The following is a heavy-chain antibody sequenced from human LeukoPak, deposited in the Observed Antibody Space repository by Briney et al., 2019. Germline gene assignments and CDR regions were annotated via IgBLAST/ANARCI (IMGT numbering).Heavy chain of an antibody. J-gene: IGHJ4*02. V-gene: IGHV3-48*02. D-gene: IGHD1-7*01. CDR1: GFAFNSQT. CDR3: ARDNWNYVFLIDY. CDR2: ISSSSSTI. Sequence: GGSLRLSCAASGFAFNSQTMSWVRQAPGKGLEWVSYISSSSSTIYYADSVKGRFTISRDNAKNSLYLQMNSLRDEDTAVYYCARDNWNYVFLIDYWGQGTLVTVSS.